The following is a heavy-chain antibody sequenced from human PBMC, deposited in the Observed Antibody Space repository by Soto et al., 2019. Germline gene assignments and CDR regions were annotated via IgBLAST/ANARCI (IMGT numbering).Heavy chain of an antibody. CDR2: IKQDGSEK. Sequence: PGGSLRLSCAASGFTFSSYWMSWVRQAPGKGLEWVANIKQDGSEKYYADSVRGRFTISRDNAKNSLYLQMNSLRAEDTAVYFCARDPAIYSGKFDYGLDVWGRGTTVTVAS. CDR1: GFTFSSYW. V-gene: IGHV3-7*01. CDR3: ARDPAIYSGKFDYGLDV. D-gene: IGHD4-4*01. J-gene: IGHJ6*02.